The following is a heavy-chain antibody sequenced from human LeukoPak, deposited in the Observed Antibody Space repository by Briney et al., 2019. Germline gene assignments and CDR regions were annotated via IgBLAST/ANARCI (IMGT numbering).Heavy chain of an antibody. CDR3: ARLRYTYGPWDY. CDR1: GGSISSYY. D-gene: IGHD5-18*01. CDR2: IYYSGNT. V-gene: IGHV4-59*01. Sequence: PSETLSLTCTVSGGSISSYYWSWIRQPPGKGVEWIGYIYYSGNTNYNPSLKSRVTISVDTSKNQFSLKLSSVTAADTAVYYCARLRYTYGPWDYWGQGTLVTVSS. J-gene: IGHJ4*02.